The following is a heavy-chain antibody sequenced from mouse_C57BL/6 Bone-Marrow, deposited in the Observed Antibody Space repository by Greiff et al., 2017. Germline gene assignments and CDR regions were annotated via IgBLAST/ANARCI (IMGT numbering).Heavy chain of an antibody. D-gene: IGHD2-10*01. CDR1: GYTFTSYW. CDR2: IDPSDSYT. J-gene: IGHJ2*01. Sequence: VQLQQPGAELVKPGASVKLSCKASGYTFTSYWMQWVKQRPGQGLEWIGEIDPSDSYTNYNQKFKGKATLTVDTSPSTAYMQLSSLTSEDSAVYYCARWSLPWGFDYWGQGTTLTVAS. CDR3: ARWSLPWGFDY. V-gene: IGHV1-50*01.